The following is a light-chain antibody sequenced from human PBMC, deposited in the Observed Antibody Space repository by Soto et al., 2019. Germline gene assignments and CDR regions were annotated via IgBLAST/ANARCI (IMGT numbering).Light chain of an antibody. CDR1: QSVGSN. CDR3: QQYTNWPYT. V-gene: IGKV3-15*01. Sequence: EIVMTQSPATLSVSPGERASLSCRASQSVGSNLAWYQQTAGQAPRLLIYGASTRATGIPARFSGSGSGTNFTLSISSLQSEDCAFYACQQYTNWPYTFGQGTKLEIK. CDR2: GAS. J-gene: IGKJ2*01.